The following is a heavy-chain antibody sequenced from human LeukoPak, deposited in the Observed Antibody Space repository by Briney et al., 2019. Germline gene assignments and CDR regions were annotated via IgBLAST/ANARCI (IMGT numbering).Heavy chain of an antibody. J-gene: IGHJ4*02. Sequence: GAXVKVSCKASGGTFSSYTISWVRQAPGQGLEWMGRIIPILGIANYAQKFQGRVTITADKSTSTAYMELSSLRSEDTAVYYCARTADNDFWSGYYDYWGQGTLVTVSS. D-gene: IGHD3-3*01. CDR1: GGTFSSYT. V-gene: IGHV1-69*02. CDR2: IIPILGIA. CDR3: ARTADNDFWSGYYDY.